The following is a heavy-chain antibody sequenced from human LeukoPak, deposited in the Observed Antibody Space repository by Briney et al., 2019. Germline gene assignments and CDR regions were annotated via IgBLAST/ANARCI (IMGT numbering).Heavy chain of an antibody. CDR2: INHSGST. CDR3: ARLYGSGSYHEWFDP. CDR1: GGSFSGYY. V-gene: IGHV4-34*01. D-gene: IGHD3-10*01. Sequence: PSETLSLTCAVYGGSFSGYYWSWIRQPPGKGLEWIGEINHSGSTNYNPSLKSRVTISVDTSKNQFSLKLSSVTAADTAVYYCARLYGSGSYHEWFDPWGQGTLVTVSS. J-gene: IGHJ5*02.